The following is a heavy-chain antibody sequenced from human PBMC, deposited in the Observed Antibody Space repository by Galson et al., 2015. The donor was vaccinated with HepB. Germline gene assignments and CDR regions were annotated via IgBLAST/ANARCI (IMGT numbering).Heavy chain of an antibody. CDR1: GFTFSNTW. Sequence: SLRLSCAASGFTFSNTWMSWVRQAPGKGLEWVGRIKSKTDGGTTDYAAPVKGRFTISRHDSKNTLYLQMNSLKTEDTAVYYCTTGSPYYGIDYWGQGTLVTVSS. V-gene: IGHV3-15*01. D-gene: IGHD3-10*01. CDR2: IKSKTDGGTT. CDR3: TTGSPYYGIDY. J-gene: IGHJ4*02.